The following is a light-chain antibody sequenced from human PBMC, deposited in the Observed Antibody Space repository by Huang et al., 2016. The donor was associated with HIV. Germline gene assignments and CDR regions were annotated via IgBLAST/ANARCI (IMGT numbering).Light chain of an antibody. V-gene: IGKV3-15*01. CDR2: GAS. Sequence: EIVMTQSPATLSVSPGERATLSCRASQTISSNLAWYQQQPGQAPRLLIDGASTRATGVPVRFSGSGSGTEFTLTISSLQFEDSAVYYCQQYNDWLSLTFGGGTKVGIK. J-gene: IGKJ4*01. CDR1: QTISSN. CDR3: QQYNDWLSLT.